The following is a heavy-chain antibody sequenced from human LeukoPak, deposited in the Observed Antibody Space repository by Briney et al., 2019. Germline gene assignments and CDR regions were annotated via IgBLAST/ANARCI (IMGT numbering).Heavy chain of an antibody. V-gene: IGHV3-48*01. CDR3: AREPPYDSSGYYGDY. J-gene: IGHJ4*02. D-gene: IGHD3-22*01. CDR2: ISSSGSTI. CDR1: GFTFSSYS. Sequence: GGSLRLSCVASGFTFSSYSMNWVRQAPGKGLEWVSYISSSGSTIYYADSVKGRFTISRDNAKNSLYLQMNSLRAEDTAVYYCAREPPYDSSGYYGDYWGQGTLVTVSS.